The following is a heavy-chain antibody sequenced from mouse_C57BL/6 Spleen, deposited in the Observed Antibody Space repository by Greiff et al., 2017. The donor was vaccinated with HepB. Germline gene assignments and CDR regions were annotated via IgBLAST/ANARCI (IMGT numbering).Heavy chain of an antibody. CDR3: ARCGGDDTPY. V-gene: IGHV1-64*01. CDR2: IHPNSGST. CDR1: GYTFTSYW. J-gene: IGHJ2*01. D-gene: IGHD2-2*01. Sequence: QVQLQQPGAELVKPGASVKLSCKASGYTFTSYWMHWVKQRPGQGLEWIGLIHPNSGSTNYNEKFKNKATLTVDKSSSTAYRQLSSLTSEDSAVYYCARCGGDDTPYGGQGTTLTVSS.